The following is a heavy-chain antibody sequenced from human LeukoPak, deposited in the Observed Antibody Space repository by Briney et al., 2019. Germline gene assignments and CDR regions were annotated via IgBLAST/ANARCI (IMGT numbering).Heavy chain of an antibody. CDR2: IYYSGST. D-gene: IGHD1-20*01. CDR1: GASISSTSSY. V-gene: IGHV4-39*07. Sequence: NPSETLSLTCSVSGASISSTSSYWGWIRQPPGTGLEWIGSIYYSGSTYYNSSLKSRITISADTSKNQFSLKLSSVTAADTAVYYCAKGALTAAFDIWGQGTMVTVSS. CDR3: AKGALTAAFDI. J-gene: IGHJ3*02.